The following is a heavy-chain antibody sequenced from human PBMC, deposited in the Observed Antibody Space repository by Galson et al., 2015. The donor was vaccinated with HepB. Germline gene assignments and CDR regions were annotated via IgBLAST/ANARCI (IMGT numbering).Heavy chain of an antibody. Sequence: SVKVSCKASGGTFSSYAISWVRQAPGQGLEWMGRIIPILGIANYAQKFQGRVTITADKSTSTAYMELSSLRSEDTAVYYCARDTKGIAAKGGDYWGQGTLVTVSS. CDR2: IIPILGIA. J-gene: IGHJ4*02. CDR3: ARDTKGIAAKGGDY. D-gene: IGHD6-13*01. V-gene: IGHV1-69*04. CDR1: GGTFSSYA.